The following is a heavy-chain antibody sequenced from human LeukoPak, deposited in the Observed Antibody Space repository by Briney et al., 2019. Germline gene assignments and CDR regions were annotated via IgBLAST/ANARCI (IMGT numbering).Heavy chain of an antibody. D-gene: IGHD6-13*01. CDR3: ARAYSSSWLYYFDY. V-gene: IGHV3-23*01. CDR1: GFSFSNYA. J-gene: IGHJ4*02. Sequence: GGSLRLSCGASGFSFSNYAMSWVRQAPGKGLEWVSGINDSGSTRFYVDSVKGRFTSSRDNPKNTLYLQMNGLRAEDTAVYYCARAYSSSWLYYFDYWGQGTLVTVSS. CDR2: INDSGSTR.